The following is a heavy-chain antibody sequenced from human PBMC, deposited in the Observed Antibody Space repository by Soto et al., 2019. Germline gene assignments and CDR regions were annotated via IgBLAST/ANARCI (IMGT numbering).Heavy chain of an antibody. D-gene: IGHD6-6*01. V-gene: IGHV4-31*03. J-gene: IGHJ6*02. Sequence: QVQLLESGPGLVKPSQTLSLTCTVSGGSISSGGYYWTWIRQHPGKGLEWIGYNYYSGITYYNPSLKSRVTISLDTSKNQFSLKLSSATAADTAVYYCARGSSIAGLYYGMDVWGQGTTVTVSS. CDR2: NYYSGIT. CDR3: ARGSSIAGLYYGMDV. CDR1: GGSISSGGYY.